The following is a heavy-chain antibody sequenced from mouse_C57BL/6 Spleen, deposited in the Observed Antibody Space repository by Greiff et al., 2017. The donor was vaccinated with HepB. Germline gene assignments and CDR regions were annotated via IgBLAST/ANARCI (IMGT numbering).Heavy chain of an antibody. CDR1: GYTFTTYP. Sequence: QVQLQQSGAELVKPGASVKMSCKASGYTFTTYPIEWMKQNHGKSLEWIGNFHPYNDDTKYNQKFKDKATLTADKSSSTAYMQLSSLTYEDSAVYYCAREGDSSGSFDYWGQGTTLTVSS. CDR3: AREGDSSGSFDY. D-gene: IGHD3-2*02. J-gene: IGHJ2*01. V-gene: IGHV1-47*01. CDR2: FHPYNDDT.